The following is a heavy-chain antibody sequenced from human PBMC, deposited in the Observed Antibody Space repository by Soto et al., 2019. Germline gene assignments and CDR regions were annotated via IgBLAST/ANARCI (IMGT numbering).Heavy chain of an antibody. Sequence: GGSLRLSCAASGFTFSGSAMHWVRQASGKGLEWVGRIRSKTNTYATSYAASVKGRFTISRDDSKNTAYLQMNSLKTEDTAVYFCGRHVSGYDSSGYVDYWGQGTLVTVSS. CDR3: GRHVSGYDSSGYVDY. J-gene: IGHJ4*02. CDR1: GFTFSGSA. D-gene: IGHD3-22*01. CDR2: IRSKTNTYAT. V-gene: IGHV3-73*01.